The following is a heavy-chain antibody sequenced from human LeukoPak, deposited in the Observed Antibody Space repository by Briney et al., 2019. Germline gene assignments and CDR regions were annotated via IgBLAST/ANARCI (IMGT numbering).Heavy chain of an antibody. CDR3: ARELHYDFWSGPRKNDAFDI. CDR2: INPSGGST. V-gene: IGHV1-46*01. Sequence: ASVKVSCKASGYTFTSYYMHWVRQAPGQGLEWMGIINPSGGSTSYAQKFQGRVTMTRDMSTSTVYMELSSLRPEDTAVYYCARELHYDFWSGPRKNDAFDIWGQGTMVTVSS. CDR1: GYTFTSYY. J-gene: IGHJ3*02. D-gene: IGHD3-3*01.